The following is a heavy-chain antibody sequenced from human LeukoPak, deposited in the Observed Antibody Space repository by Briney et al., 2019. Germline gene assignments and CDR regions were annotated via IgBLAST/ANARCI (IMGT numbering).Heavy chain of an antibody. V-gene: IGHV1-69*13. J-gene: IGHJ6*02. D-gene: IGHD6-13*01. CDR3: ARDLVSKSLAAAGSWDYYYGMDV. Sequence: ASVKVSCKASGGTFSSYAISWVRQAPGQGLEWMGGIIPIFGTANYAQKFQGRVTITADGSTSTAYMELSSLRSEDTAVYYCARDLVSKSLAAAGSWDYYYGMDVWGQGTTVTVSS. CDR1: GGTFSSYA. CDR2: IIPIFGTA.